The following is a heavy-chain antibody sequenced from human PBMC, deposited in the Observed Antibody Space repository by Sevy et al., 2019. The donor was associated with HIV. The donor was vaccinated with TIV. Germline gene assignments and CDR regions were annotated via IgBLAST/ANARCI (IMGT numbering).Heavy chain of an antibody. CDR3: ARDRGEILRSAFKS. CDR2: ISHDGRNNK. J-gene: IGHJ5*02. Sequence: GGSLRLSCVASGFTFSEYGMHWVRQAPGKGLEWVAVISHDGRNNKYNADSVKGRFTISRDNSKNTLYLQMNSRRAEDTAIYYCARDRGEILRSAFKSWGQGTRVTVSS. CDR1: GFTFSEYG. V-gene: IGHV3-33*08. D-gene: IGHD3-10*01.